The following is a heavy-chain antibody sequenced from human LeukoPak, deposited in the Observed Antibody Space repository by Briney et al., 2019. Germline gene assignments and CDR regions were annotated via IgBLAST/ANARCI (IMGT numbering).Heavy chain of an antibody. CDR3: ARDVSYYDSSGCYPHFDY. CDR2: ISAYNGNT. CDR1: GYTFTSYG. V-gene: IGHV1-18*01. D-gene: IGHD3-22*01. Sequence: ASVKVSCKASGYTFTSYGISWVRQAPGQGLEWMGWISAYNGNTNYAQKLQGRVTMTTDTSTSTAYMELRSLRSDDTAVYYCARDVSYYDSSGCYPHFDYWGQGTLVTVSS. J-gene: IGHJ4*02.